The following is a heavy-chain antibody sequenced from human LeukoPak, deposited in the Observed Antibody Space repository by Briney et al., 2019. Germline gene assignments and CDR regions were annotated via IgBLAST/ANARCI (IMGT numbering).Heavy chain of an antibody. V-gene: IGHV3-30*01. Sequence: GGSLRLSCAASGFTFSRNVMHWVRQAPGKGLEWVASISYDGNNKFHSDSVKGRFTISRDNPRNTLYLQMNSLRSEDAAVYSCARGGIPTGPYYYFYYMDVWGKGTAVTVSS. J-gene: IGHJ6*03. CDR3: ARGGIPTGPYYYFYYMDV. D-gene: IGHD3-10*01. CDR1: GFTFSRNV. CDR2: ISYDGNNK.